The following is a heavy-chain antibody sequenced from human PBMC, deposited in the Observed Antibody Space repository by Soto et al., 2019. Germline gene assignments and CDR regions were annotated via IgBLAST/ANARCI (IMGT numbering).Heavy chain of an antibody. J-gene: IGHJ6*02. CDR3: ARGAFCGGAPGCRDMDV. V-gene: IGHV1-18*01. CDR2: ISAYNGNT. CDR1: GYTFISHS. D-gene: IGHD2-21*01. Sequence: QIQLVQSGGEVKKPGASVKVSCRSSGYTFISHSITWVRQAPGQGLEWMVRISAYNGNTNYAQKLQGRVTMTTDTSTNTAYMELRSLRSDDTAVYYCARGAFCGGAPGCRDMDVWGQGTTVTVSS.